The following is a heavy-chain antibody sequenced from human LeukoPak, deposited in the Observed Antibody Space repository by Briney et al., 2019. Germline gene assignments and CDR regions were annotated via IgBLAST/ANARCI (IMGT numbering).Heavy chain of an antibody. Sequence: GGSLRLSCAASGFTFSGYGINWVRQAPGKGLEWVSPIWYDVSSKYYADSVKGRFTISRDNSKNTLDLQMNTLRAEDTAVDYCAGGAYCDGDCYDYWGQGTLVTVSS. CDR1: GFTFSGYG. V-gene: IGHV3-33*01. D-gene: IGHD2-21*01. CDR3: AGGAYCDGDCYDY. CDR2: IWYDVSSK. J-gene: IGHJ4*02.